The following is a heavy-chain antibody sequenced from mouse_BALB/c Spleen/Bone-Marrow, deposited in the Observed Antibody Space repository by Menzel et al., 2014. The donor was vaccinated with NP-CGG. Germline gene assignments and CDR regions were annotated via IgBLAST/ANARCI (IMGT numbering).Heavy chain of an antibody. CDR1: GFTFTDYY. J-gene: IGHJ1*01. CDR2: IRNKANGYTT. Sequence: EVQLVESGGGLGQPGGSLILSCAPSGFTFTDYYMSWVRQPPGKALEWLGFIRNKANGYTTEYSASVKGRFTISRDNSQSILYLQMNTLRAEDSATYYCARDTVITTHWYFDVWGAGTTVTVSS. V-gene: IGHV7-3*02. D-gene: IGHD2-4*01. CDR3: ARDTVITTHWYFDV.